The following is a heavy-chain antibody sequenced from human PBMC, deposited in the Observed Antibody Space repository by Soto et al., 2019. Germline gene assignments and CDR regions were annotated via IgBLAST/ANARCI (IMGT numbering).Heavy chain of an antibody. Sequence: GGSLRLSCAASGFTFSSYAMSWVRQAPGKGLEWVSAISGSGGSTYYADSVKGRFTISRDNSKNTLYLQMNSLRAEDTAVYYCAKDQYQRHDFWSGYVFDYWGQGTLVTVSS. CDR3: AKDQYQRHDFWSGYVFDY. J-gene: IGHJ4*02. CDR2: ISGSGGST. V-gene: IGHV3-23*01. D-gene: IGHD3-3*01. CDR1: GFTFSSYA.